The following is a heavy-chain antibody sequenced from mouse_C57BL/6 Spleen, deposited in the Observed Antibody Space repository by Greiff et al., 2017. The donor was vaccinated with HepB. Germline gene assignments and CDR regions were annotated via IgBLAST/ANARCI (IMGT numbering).Heavy chain of an antibody. V-gene: IGHV1-80*01. CDR3: ARRDYGSLYYFDY. D-gene: IGHD1-1*01. CDR1: GYAFSSYW. J-gene: IGHJ2*01. CDR2: IYPGDGDT. Sequence: QVQLQQSGAELVKPGASVKISCKASGYAFSSYWMNWVKQRPGKGLEWIGQIYPGDGDTNYNGKFKGKATLTADKSSSTAYMQLSSLTSEDSAVYFCARRDYGSLYYFDYWGQGTTLTVSS.